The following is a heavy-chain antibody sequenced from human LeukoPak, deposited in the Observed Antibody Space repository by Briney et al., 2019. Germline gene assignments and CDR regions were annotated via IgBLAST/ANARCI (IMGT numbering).Heavy chain of an antibody. D-gene: IGHD6-13*01. V-gene: IGHV3-66*01. CDR2: IYSGGST. Sequence: GGSLRLSCAASGFTVSSNYMSWVRQAPGKGLEWVSVIYSGGSTYYADSVKGRFTISRDNSKNTLYLQMNSLRAEDTAVYYCASGQQLAPYYYYGMDVWGQGTTVTVSS. CDR1: GFTVSSNY. J-gene: IGHJ6*02. CDR3: ASGQQLAPYYYYGMDV.